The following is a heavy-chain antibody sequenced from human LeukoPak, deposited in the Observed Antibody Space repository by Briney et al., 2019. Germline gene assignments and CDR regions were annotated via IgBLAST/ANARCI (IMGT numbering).Heavy chain of an antibody. CDR2: ISSSSSYI. CDR3: ARGLGYYDSSDY. CDR1: GFTFSSYS. J-gene: IGHJ4*02. V-gene: IGHV3-21*04. Sequence: GGSLRLSCAASGFTFSSYSMNWVRQAPGKGLEWVSSISSSSSYIYYADSVKGRFTISRDNAKNSLYLQMNSLRAEDTALYYCARGLGYYDSSDYWGQGTLVTVSS. D-gene: IGHD3-22*01.